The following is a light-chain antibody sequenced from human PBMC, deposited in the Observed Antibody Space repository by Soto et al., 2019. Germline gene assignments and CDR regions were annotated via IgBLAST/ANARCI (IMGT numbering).Light chain of an antibody. CDR1: SSDVVSYNL. CDR2: EAT. J-gene: IGLJ3*02. V-gene: IGLV2-23*01. CDR3: CAYAGSGTVV. Sequence: QSVLTQPASVSGSPEQSITISCTGTSSDVVSYNLVSWYQQHPGKAPKVMIYEATKRPSGVSNRFSGSKSGNTASLTISGLQAEDEADYYCCAYAGSGTVVFGGGTKLTVL.